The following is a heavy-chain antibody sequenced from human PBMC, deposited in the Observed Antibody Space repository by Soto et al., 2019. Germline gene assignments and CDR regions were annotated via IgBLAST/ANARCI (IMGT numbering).Heavy chain of an antibody. D-gene: IGHD3-9*01. CDR3: ARGLVIYYYGMDV. CDR2: INPNSGGT. V-gene: IGHV1-2*04. J-gene: IGHJ6*02. CDR1: GYTFTGYY. Sequence: ASVKVSCKASGYTFTGYYMHWVLQAPGQGLEWMGWINPNSGGTNYAQKFQGWVTMTRDTSISTAYMELSRLRSDDTAVYYCARGLVIYYYGMDVWGQGTTVTVSS.